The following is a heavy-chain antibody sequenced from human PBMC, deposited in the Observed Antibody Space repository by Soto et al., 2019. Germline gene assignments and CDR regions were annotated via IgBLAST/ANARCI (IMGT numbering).Heavy chain of an antibody. V-gene: IGHV3-15*01. D-gene: IGHD3-3*01. CDR2: IKSKTDGGTT. Sequence: EVQLVESGGGLVKPGGSLRLSCAASGFTFSNAWMSWVRQAPGKGLEWVGRIKSKTDGGTTDYAAPVKGRFTISRDDSKNTLYLQMNSLKTEDTAVYYCTTDYYDFWSGYSPIDYWGQGPLVTVSS. J-gene: IGHJ4*02. CDR3: TTDYYDFWSGYSPIDY. CDR1: GFTFSNAW.